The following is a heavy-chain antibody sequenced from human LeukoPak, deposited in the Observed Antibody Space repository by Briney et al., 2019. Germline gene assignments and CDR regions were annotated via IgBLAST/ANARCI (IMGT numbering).Heavy chain of an antibody. D-gene: IGHD2-2*01. J-gene: IGHJ4*02. Sequence: GGSLRLSCAVSGFTVSSYWMHWVRQAPGKGLVWVSRIDSDGTTIDYADSVKGRFTISRDNANNTLYLQMNSLRAEDAGVYYCARGLTLLGYCSGTSCLMNYWGQGTLVTVSS. CDR3: ARGLTLLGYCSGTSCLMNY. V-gene: IGHV3-74*01. CDR1: GFTVSSYW. CDR2: IDSDGTTI.